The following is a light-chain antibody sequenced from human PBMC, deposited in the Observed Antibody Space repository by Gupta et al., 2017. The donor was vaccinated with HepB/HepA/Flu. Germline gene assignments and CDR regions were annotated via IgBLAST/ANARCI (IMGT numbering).Light chain of an antibody. Sequence: VLTQSPATLSLSPGERATLSCRASQSVSSYLAWYQQNPGQAPRLLIYDASNRATGIPARFSGSGSGTDFTITISSLEPEEFAVYYCQERSNGPSFGQGTKLEIK. V-gene: IGKV3-11*01. J-gene: IGKJ2*03. CDR3: QERSNGPS. CDR2: DAS. CDR1: QSVSSY.